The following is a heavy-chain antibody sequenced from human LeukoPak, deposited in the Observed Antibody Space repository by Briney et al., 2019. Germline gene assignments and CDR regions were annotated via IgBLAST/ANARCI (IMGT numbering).Heavy chain of an antibody. D-gene: IGHD5-18*01. CDR1: GYTFTSYY. J-gene: IGHJ4*02. CDR3: ATDFSDTAMALRPTVN. Sequence: ASVKVSCKASGYTFTSYYMHWVRQAPGQGLEWMGIINPSGGSTSYAQKFQGRVTMTRDTSTSTVYMELSSLRSEDTAVYYCATDFSDTAMALRPTVNWGQGTLVTVSS. V-gene: IGHV1-46*01. CDR2: INPSGGST.